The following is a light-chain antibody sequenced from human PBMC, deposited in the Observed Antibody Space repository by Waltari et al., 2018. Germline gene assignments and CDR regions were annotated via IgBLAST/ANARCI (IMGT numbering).Light chain of an antibody. CDR2: KVS. J-gene: IGKJ2*01. CDR3: MQGTHWPPYT. CDR1: QSLVHSDGKTY. Sequence: DVVMTQSPLSPPVTLGKLAFISCRSRQSLVHSDGKTYLTWFHQRLGQSPSHLIYKVSNRDSRVPDRISSGGSGTDFTPKISRVEAEDVGVYYCMQGTHWPPYTFGQGTKLEIK. V-gene: IGKV2-30*02.